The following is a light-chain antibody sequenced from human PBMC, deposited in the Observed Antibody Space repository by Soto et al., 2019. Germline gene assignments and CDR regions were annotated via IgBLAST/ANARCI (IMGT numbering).Light chain of an antibody. Sequence: EIVLTQSPATLPLSPGESATFSCRAHQKVGGYLAWYQQKPGQAPRLLIYDASIRATGIPARFRGSESGTDFSLTISSPEPEDLAVYYCQQYNNWQYTSGQGTKVDIK. J-gene: IGKJ2*01. CDR1: QKVGGY. V-gene: IGKV3-11*01. CDR3: QQYNNWQYT. CDR2: DAS.